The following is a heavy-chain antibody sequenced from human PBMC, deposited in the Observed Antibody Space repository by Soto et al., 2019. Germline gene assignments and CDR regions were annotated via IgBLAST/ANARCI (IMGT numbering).Heavy chain of an antibody. J-gene: IGHJ3*02. CDR1: GFTFSGSA. D-gene: IGHD7-27*01. CDR3: TRLDLALGIGTFDI. V-gene: IGHV3-73*01. CDR2: IRSKANSYAT. Sequence: GESLKISCAASGFTFSGSAMHWVRQASGKGLEWVGRIRSKANSYATAYAASVKGRFTISRDDSKNTAYLQMNSLKTEDTAVYYCTRLDLALGIGTFDIWGQGTMVTVSS.